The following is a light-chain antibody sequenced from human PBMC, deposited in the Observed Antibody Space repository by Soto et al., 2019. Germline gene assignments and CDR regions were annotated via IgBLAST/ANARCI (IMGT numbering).Light chain of an antibody. Sequence: DIVMTQSPLSLPVTPGEPASISFSASQILLHSDGYNYLHWYLQKPGQSPQLLIYLGSTRSSGVPVRFSGSGSGTDFTLRISRVEAEDVGVYYCMQPLDLPVTFGQGTRLEI. V-gene: IGKV2-28*01. CDR1: QILLHSDGYNY. CDR3: MQPLDLPVT. J-gene: IGKJ5*01. CDR2: LGS.